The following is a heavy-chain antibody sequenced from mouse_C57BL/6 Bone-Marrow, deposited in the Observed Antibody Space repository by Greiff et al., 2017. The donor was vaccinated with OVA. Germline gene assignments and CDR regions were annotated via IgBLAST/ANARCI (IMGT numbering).Heavy chain of an antibody. CDR2: IDPENGDT. CDR1: GFNIKDDY. J-gene: IGHJ2*01. CDR3: TEGSDGYLDY. V-gene: IGHV14-4*01. Sequence: VQLKQSGAELVRPGASVKLSCTASGFNIKDDYMHWVKQRPEQGLEWIGWIDPENGDTEYASKFQGKATITADTSSNTAYLQLSSLTSEDTAVYYCTEGSDGYLDYWGQGTTLTVSS.